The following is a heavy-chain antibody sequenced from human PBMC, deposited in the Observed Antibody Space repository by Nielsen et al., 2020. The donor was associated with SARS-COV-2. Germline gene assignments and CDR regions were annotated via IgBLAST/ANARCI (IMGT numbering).Heavy chain of an antibody. D-gene: IGHD3-3*01. CDR2: IYYSGST. V-gene: IGHV4-59*13. CDR3: ARGMGYDFWSGYYAPTYYYYGMDV. Sequence: SETLSLTCTVSGGSISSYYWSWIRQPPGKGLEWIGYIYYSGSTNYNPSLKSRVTISVDTSKNQFSLKLSSVTAADTAVYYCARGMGYDFWSGYYAPTYYYYGMDVWGQGTTVTVSS. J-gene: IGHJ6*02. CDR1: GGSISSYY.